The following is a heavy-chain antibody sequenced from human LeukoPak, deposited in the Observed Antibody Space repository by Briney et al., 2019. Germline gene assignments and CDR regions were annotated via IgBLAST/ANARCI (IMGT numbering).Heavy chain of an antibody. CDR3: AKGSNYYGSGSLDY. V-gene: IGHV3-30*04. D-gene: IGHD3-10*01. CDR2: ISYDGSNK. Sequence: GGSRRLSCAASGFTFSSYAMHWVRQAPGKGLEWVAVISYDGSNKYYADSVKGRFTISRDNSKNTLYLQMNSLRAEDTAVYYCAKGSNYYGSGSLDYWGQGTLVTVSS. CDR1: GFTFSSYA. J-gene: IGHJ4*02.